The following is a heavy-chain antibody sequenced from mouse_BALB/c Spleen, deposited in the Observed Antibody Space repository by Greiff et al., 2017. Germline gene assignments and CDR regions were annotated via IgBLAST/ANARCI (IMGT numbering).Heavy chain of an antibody. J-gene: IGHJ3*01. CDR1: GFTFNTNA. V-gene: IGHV10S3*01. D-gene: IGHD2-4*01. CDR3: VRERVYDYDGGAWFAY. Sequence: GGGLVQPKGSLKLSCAASGFTFNTNAMNWVRQAPGKGLEWVARIRSKSNNYATYYADSVKDRFTISRDDSQSMLYLQMNNLKTEDTAMYYCVRERVYDYDGGAWFAYWGQGTLVTVSA. CDR2: IRSKSNNYAT.